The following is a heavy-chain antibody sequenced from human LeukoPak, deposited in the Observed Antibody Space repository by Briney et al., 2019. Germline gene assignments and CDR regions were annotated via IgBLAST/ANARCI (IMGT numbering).Heavy chain of an antibody. CDR1: GFTFSSYA. J-gene: IGHJ4*02. V-gene: IGHV3-23*01. CDR3: AKGGLFEYYYFDY. Sequence: PGGSLRLSYAASGFTFSSYAMSWVRQAPGKGLEWVSAISGSGGSTYYADSVKGRFTISRDNSKNTLYLQMNSLRAEDTAVYYCAKGGLFEYYYFDYWGQGTLVTVSS. CDR2: ISGSGGST. D-gene: IGHD3-10*01.